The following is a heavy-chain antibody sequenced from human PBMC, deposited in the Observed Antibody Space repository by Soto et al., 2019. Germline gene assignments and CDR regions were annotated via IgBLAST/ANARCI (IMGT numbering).Heavy chain of an antibody. CDR3: TRDRLGYCSGGSCFKFDY. V-gene: IGHV3-49*03. CDR1: GFTFGDSA. D-gene: IGHD2-15*01. J-gene: IGHJ4*02. CDR2: IRSKAYGGTT. Sequence: PGGSLRLSCTASGFTFGDSAMSWFRQAPGKGLEWVGFIRSKAYGGTTEYAASVKGRFTISRDDSKSIAYLQMNSLKTEDTAVYYCTRDRLGYCSGGSCFKFDYWGQGTLVTVSS.